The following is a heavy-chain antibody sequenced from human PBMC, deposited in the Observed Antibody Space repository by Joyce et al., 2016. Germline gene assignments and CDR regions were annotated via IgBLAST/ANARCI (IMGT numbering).Heavy chain of an antibody. D-gene: IGHD3-16*01. CDR3: ARSAVRGTLSPFFDY. Sequence: EVQLVQSGGEVKKPGESLKISCKGVGYSFTSYWLGWVRQMPGKGLELMWIIKPEDSDTRYSPSFQGQGTISVDRSIKTAHLRWGSLRASDTAIYYCARSAVRGTLSPFFDYWGQGSLVTVSS. V-gene: IGHV5-51*01. CDR2: IKPEDSDT. J-gene: IGHJ4*02. CDR1: GYSFTSYW.